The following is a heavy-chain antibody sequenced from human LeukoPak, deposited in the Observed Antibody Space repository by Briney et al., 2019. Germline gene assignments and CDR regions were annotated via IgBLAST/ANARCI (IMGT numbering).Heavy chain of an antibody. CDR1: GFTFSSYA. D-gene: IGHD4-17*01. CDR3: AKDPADDYGDYYYFDY. J-gene: IGHJ4*02. V-gene: IGHV3-23*01. Sequence: GGSLRLSCAAPGFTFSSYAMSWVRQAPGKGLEWVSAISGSGGSTYYADSVKGRFTISRDNSKDTLYLQMNSLRAEDTAVYYCAKDPADDYGDYYYFDYWGQGTLVTVSS. CDR2: ISGSGGST.